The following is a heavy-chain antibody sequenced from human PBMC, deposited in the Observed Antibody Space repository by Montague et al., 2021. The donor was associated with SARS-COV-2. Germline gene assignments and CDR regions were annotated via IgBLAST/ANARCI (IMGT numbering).Heavy chain of an antibody. V-gene: IGHV6-1*01. CDR2: TYYRSKWYN. CDR1: GDSVSSNIAT. J-gene: IGHJ2*01. CDR3: ARAYCGGDCYFYWYFDL. D-gene: IGHD2-21*02. Sequence: CAISGDSVSSNIATWNWIRQSPPRGLEWLGRTYYRSKWYNDYAVSVKGRVIINPDTSNNRISLQLNSVTPEDTAVYYCARAYCGGDCYFYWYFDLWGRGTLVTVSS.